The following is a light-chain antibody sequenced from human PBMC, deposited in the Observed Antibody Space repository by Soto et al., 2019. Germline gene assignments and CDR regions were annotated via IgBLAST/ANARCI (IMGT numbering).Light chain of an antibody. CDR2: DAS. Sequence: ATVSWVARESGSRCCTDRQSVSRYLAWYQQKPGQGPRLLIYDASNRATGIPARFSGSGSGTDLPLTIVSRVPVPVAVYFCQLRSHAHPSLTFGGGTKVDIK. V-gene: IGKV3-11*01. CDR3: QLRSHAHPSLT. CDR1: QSVSRY. J-gene: IGKJ4*01.